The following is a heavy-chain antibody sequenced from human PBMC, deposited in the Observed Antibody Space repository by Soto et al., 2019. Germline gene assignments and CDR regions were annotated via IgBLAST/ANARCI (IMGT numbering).Heavy chain of an antibody. CDR1: GYTFTSYY. CDR2: INPSGGST. D-gene: IGHD5-18*01. V-gene: IGHV1-46*01. Sequence: QVQLVQSGAEVKKPGASVKVSCKASGYTFTSYYMHWVRQAPGQGLEWMGIINPSGGSTSYAQKFQGRVTMTRDTATSTVYRERSSLRSEDTAVYYCASPRGYSYGMYYYYGMDVWGQGTTVTVSS. J-gene: IGHJ6*02. CDR3: ASPRGYSYGMYYYYGMDV.